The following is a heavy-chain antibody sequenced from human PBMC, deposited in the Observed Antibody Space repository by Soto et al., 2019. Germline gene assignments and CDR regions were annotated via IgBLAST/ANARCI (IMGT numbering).Heavy chain of an antibody. Sequence: PSETLSLTCTVSGGSISSYYWNWIRQPPGKGLEWIGYIYYSGSTNYNPSLKSRVTISVDTSKNQFSLKLSSVTAADTAVYYCARDGSSGYGGVDYWGQGTLVTVSS. D-gene: IGHD3-22*01. CDR1: GGSISSYY. CDR3: ARDGSSGYGGVDY. V-gene: IGHV4-59*01. J-gene: IGHJ4*02. CDR2: IYYSGST.